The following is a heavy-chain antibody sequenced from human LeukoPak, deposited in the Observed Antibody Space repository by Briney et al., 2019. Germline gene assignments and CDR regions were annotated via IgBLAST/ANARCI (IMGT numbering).Heavy chain of an antibody. CDR1: GFTFSNCA. CDR3: AKGAGASRHFDY. J-gene: IGHJ4*02. Sequence: GGSLRLSCAASGFTFSNCAMNWVRQAPGKGLEWVSDISASGGSTNYADAVKGRFTISRDNSKNTLYLQMNSLRAEDAAVYYCAKGAGASRHFDYWGQGTLVTVSS. D-gene: IGHD1-26*01. V-gene: IGHV3-23*01. CDR2: ISASGGST.